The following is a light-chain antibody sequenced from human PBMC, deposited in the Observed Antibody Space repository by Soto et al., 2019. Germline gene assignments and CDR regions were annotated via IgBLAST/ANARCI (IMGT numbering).Light chain of an antibody. J-gene: IGLJ3*02. CDR2: FTN. V-gene: IGLV1-44*01. CDR3: AAWDDSLNGWV. Sequence: QSLLTQPPSASGTPGQRVTISCSGSSSNIGSNSVTWYQQLPGTAPKLLIYFTNQRPSGVPDRFSGSKSGTSASLAISGLQSEDEADYYCAAWDDSLNGWVFGGGTKLTVL. CDR1: SSNIGSNS.